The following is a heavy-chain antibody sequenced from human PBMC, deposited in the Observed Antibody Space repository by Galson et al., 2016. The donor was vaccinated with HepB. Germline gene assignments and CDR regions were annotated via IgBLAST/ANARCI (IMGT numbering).Heavy chain of an antibody. V-gene: IGHV2-70*01. CDR3: ARTHGRWGGDCYVRHFDY. CDR1: GFSLSISGMC. CDR2: IDWDDDK. J-gene: IGHJ4*02. D-gene: IGHD2-21*02. Sequence: PALVKPTQTLTLTCSFSGFSLSISGMCVSWIRQPPGRALEWLALIDWDDDKYYSTSLKTRLTISKDTSETQVVLTMTNVDPVDTATYYCARTHGRWGGDCYVRHFDYWGPGTLVTVSS.